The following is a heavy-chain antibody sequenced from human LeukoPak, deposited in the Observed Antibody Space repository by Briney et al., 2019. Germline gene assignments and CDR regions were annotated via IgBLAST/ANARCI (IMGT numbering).Heavy chain of an antibody. V-gene: IGHV4-4*02. Sequence: SSETLSLTCAVSGGSISSSNWWSWVRQPPGEGLEWIGEIYHSGSTNYNPSLKSRVTISVDKSKNQFSLKLSSVTAADTAVYYCARDPGAYCGGDCVIGYWGQGTLVTVSS. D-gene: IGHD2-21*02. J-gene: IGHJ4*02. CDR1: GGSISSSNW. CDR3: ARDPGAYCGGDCVIGY. CDR2: IYHSGST.